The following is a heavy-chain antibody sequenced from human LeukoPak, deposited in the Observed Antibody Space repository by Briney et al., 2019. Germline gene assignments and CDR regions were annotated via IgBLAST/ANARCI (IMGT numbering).Heavy chain of an antibody. CDR1: GFTFSSYG. D-gene: IGHD5-24*01. CDR3: AKDDRWLQFCC. Sequence: GGSLRLSCAASGFTFSSYGMSWVRQAPGKGLEWVSVIYSGGSTYYADSVKGRFTISRDNSKNTLYLQMNSLRAEDTAVYYCAKDDRWLQFCCWGQGTLVTVSA. J-gene: IGHJ4*02. CDR2: IYSGGST. V-gene: IGHV3-53*01.